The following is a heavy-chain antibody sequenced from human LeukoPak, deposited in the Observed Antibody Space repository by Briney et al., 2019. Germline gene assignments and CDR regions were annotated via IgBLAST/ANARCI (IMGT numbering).Heavy chain of an antibody. CDR2: IYYSGST. Sequence: SETLSLTCTVSGGSISSSSYYWGWIRQPPGKGLEWIGSIYYSGSTYYNPSLKSRVTISVDTSKNQFSLKLSSVTAADTAVYYCARESTEMATIFDYWGKGTLVNVAS. CDR1: GGSISSSSYY. J-gene: IGHJ4*02. V-gene: IGHV4-39*02. D-gene: IGHD5-24*01. CDR3: ARESTEMATIFDY.